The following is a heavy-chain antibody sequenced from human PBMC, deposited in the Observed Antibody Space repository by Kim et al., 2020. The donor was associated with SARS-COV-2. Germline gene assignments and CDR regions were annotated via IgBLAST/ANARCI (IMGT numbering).Heavy chain of an antibody. CDR3: ARDYCSSTSCFNFDY. J-gene: IGHJ4*02. D-gene: IGHD2-2*01. V-gene: IGHV3-30*07. Sequence: DSGKGRFTISSDNSKNTLYLQMNSLRAEDTAVYYCARDYCSSTSCFNFDYWGQGTLVTVSS.